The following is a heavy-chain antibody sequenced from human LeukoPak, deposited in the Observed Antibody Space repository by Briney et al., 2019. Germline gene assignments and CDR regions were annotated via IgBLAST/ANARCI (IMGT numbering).Heavy chain of an antibody. CDR2: ISGSGGST. D-gene: IGHD4-11*01. V-gene: IGHV3-23*01. CDR3: ARGSRDDYSNPPFDY. J-gene: IGHJ4*02. CDR1: GFTFSSYA. Sequence: PGGSLRLSCAASGFTFSSYAMSWVRQAPGKGLEWVSAISGSGGSTYYADSVKGRFTISRDNSKNTLYLQMNSLRAGDTAVYYCARGSRDDYSNPPFDYWGQGTLVTVSS.